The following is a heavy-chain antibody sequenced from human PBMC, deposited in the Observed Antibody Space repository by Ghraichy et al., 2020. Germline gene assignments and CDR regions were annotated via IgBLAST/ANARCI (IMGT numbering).Heavy chain of an antibody. J-gene: IGHJ6*02. CDR2: ISAYNGNT. CDR1: GYTFTSYG. D-gene: IGHD3-22*01. CDR3: ARDTATPRTYYYDSSGYYQRNYYYYGMDV. V-gene: IGHV1-18*01. Sequence: ASAKVSCKASGYTFTSYGISWVRQAPGQGLEWMGWISAYNGNTNYAQKLQGRVTMTTDTSTSTAYMELRSLRSDDTAVYYCARDTATPRTYYYDSSGYYQRNYYYYGMDVWGQGTTVTVSS.